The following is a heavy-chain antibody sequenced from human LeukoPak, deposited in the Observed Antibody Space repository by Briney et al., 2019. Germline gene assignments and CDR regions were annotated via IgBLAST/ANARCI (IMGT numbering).Heavy chain of an antibody. CDR2: ISGSGGST. V-gene: IGHV3-23*01. Sequence: GGPLRLSCAASGFTFSSYAMSWVRQAPGKGLEWVSAISGSGGSTYYADSVKGRFTISRDNSKNTLYLQMNSLRAEDTAVYYCAKADFKWEFRGYYFDYWGQGTLVTVSS. J-gene: IGHJ4*02. CDR1: GFTFSSYA. CDR3: AKADFKWEFRGYYFDY. D-gene: IGHD1-26*01.